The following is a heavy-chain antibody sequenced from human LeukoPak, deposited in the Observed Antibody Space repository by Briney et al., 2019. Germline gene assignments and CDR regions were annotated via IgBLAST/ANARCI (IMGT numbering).Heavy chain of an antibody. CDR1: GGSISSYY. CDR2: IYTSGST. V-gene: IGHV4-4*07. D-gene: IGHD2-15*01. CDR3: ARRPYCSGGSCSFDY. J-gene: IGHJ4*02. Sequence: PSETLSLTCTVSGGSISSYYWSWIRQPAGKGLEWIGRIYTSGSTNYNPSLKSRVTMSVDTSKNQFSLKLSSVTAADTAVYYCARRPYCSGGSCSFDYWGQGTLVTVSS.